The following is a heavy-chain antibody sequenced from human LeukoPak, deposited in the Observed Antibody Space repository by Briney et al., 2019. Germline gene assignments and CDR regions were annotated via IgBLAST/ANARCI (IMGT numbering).Heavy chain of an antibody. Sequence: SETLSLTCTVSGGSISSYYWSWIRQPAGKGLEWIGRIYASGTTDYNPALKSRVTMSVDTSKIQFSLKLSSVTAADTAVYYCARAGGYSSVIIDYWGQGTLVAVSS. CDR3: ARAGGYSSVIIDY. D-gene: IGHD5-18*01. CDR1: GGSISSYY. V-gene: IGHV4-4*07. J-gene: IGHJ4*02. CDR2: IYASGTT.